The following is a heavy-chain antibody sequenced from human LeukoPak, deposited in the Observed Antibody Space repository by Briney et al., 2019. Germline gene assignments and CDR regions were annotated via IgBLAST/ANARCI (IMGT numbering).Heavy chain of an antibody. D-gene: IGHD2-21*02. CDR1: GFTFSSYA. V-gene: IGHV3-30-3*01. CDR2: ISYDGSNK. CDR3: AKSRVAYCDGDCYWTLYGMDV. Sequence: GRSLRLSCAASGFTFSSYAMHWVRQAPGKGLEWVAVISYDGSNKYYADSVKGRFTISRDNSKNTLYLQMNSLRAEDTAVYYCAKSRVAYCDGDCYWTLYGMDVWGQGTTVTVSS. J-gene: IGHJ6*02.